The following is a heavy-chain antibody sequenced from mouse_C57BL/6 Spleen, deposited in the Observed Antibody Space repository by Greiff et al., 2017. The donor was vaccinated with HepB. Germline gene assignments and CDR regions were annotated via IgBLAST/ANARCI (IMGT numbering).Heavy chain of an antibody. CDR3: ARWGSRDYAMDY. CDR1: GYTFTSYT. J-gene: IGHJ4*01. CDR2: INPSSGYT. V-gene: IGHV1-4*01. Sequence: QVQLQQSGAELARPGASVKMSCKASGYTFTSYTMHWVKQRPGQGLEWIGYINPSSGYTKYNQKFKDKATLTADKSSSTAYMQLSSLTSEDSAVYYCARWGSRDYAMDYWGQGTSVTVSS.